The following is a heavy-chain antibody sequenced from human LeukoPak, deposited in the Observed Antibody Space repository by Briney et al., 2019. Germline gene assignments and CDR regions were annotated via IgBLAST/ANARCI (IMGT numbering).Heavy chain of an antibody. CDR2: IYYSGST. CDR3: ARGEGLRIVENWFDP. CDR1: GGSISSGSYY. D-gene: IGHD2/OR15-2a*01. J-gene: IGHJ5*02. V-gene: IGHV4-39*07. Sequence: SETLSLTCTVSGGSISSGSYYWSWIRQPAGKGLEWIGSIYYSGSTYYNPSLKSRVTISVDTSKNQFSLKLSSVTAADTAVYYCARGEGLRIVENWFDPWGQGTLVTVSS.